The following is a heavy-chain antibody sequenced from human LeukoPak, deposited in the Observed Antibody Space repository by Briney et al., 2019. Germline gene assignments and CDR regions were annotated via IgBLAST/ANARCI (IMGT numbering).Heavy chain of an antibody. CDR2: IYYSGST. J-gene: IGHJ4*02. V-gene: IGHV4-39*01. CDR3: ARQVTVGSFFDY. D-gene: IGHD2-21*02. Sequence: SETLSLTCTVSGGSISSSSYYWGWIRQPPGKGLEWIGSIYYSGSTYCNPSLKSRVTISVDTSKNQFSLKLSSVTAADTAVYYCARQVTVGSFFDYWGQGTLVTVSS. CDR1: GGSISSSSYY.